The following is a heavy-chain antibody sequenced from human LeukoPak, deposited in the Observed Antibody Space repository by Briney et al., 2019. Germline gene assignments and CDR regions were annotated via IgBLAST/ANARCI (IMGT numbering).Heavy chain of an antibody. CDR1: DAYIGSSF. J-gene: IGHJ3*02. D-gene: IGHD1-26*01. CDR3: ARDRSGSYYTFDM. CDR2: ISYRGRT. V-gene: IGHV4-59*13. Sequence: RSETLSLTCNISDAYIGSSFWSWIRLPPGKGLEWIGSISYRGRTNYSPSLKSRATMSMDTSKSQLSLVLTSVTAADTALYYCARDRSGSYYTFDMWGQGTMVTVSS.